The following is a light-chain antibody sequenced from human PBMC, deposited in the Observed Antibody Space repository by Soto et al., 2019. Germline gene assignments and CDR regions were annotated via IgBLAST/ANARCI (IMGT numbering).Light chain of an antibody. CDR1: SSDVGGYNY. CDR2: EVS. Sequence: QSALTQPASVSGSPGQSITISCTGTSSDVGGYNYVSWYQQHPGKAPKLMIYEVSNRPSGVSNRFSGYKSGNTASLTISGLQAEDEADYYCSSYTSSRTLLFGGGTKLTVL. J-gene: IGLJ2*01. V-gene: IGLV2-14*01. CDR3: SSYTSSRTLL.